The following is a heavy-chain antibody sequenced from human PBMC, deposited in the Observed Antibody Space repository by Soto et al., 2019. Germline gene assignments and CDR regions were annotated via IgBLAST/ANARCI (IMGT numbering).Heavy chain of an antibody. CDR3: AKTMGDCSGGSCYGAYSMDV. Sequence: EVQLLESGGGLVQPGGSLRLSCAASGFSFNTYAMSWVRQARGKGPEWVSTVSASGGSTYSAASVKGRFTISRDNSKNTVHLQMNSLRAEDTAVYYCAKTMGDCSGGSCYGAYSMDVWGQGITVTVSS. J-gene: IGHJ6*02. CDR1: GFSFNTYA. V-gene: IGHV3-23*01. D-gene: IGHD2-15*01. CDR2: VSASGGST.